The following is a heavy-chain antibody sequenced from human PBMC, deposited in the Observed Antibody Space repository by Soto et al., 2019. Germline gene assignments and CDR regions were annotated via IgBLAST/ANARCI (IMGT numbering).Heavy chain of an antibody. CDR1: GYTFTSYG. CDR3: ARAGTDYDCLLGYGTAGHCDY. J-gene: IGHJ4*01. V-gene: IGHV1-18*01. CDR2: ISAYNGNT. D-gene: IGHD3-3*01. Sequence: ASVKVSCKASGYTFTSYGISWVRQAPGQGLECMGWISAYNGNTNYAQKLQGRVTMTTXTXXSXXXMXLXXLRXDATAVYCCARAGTDYDCLLGYGTAGHCDYWG.